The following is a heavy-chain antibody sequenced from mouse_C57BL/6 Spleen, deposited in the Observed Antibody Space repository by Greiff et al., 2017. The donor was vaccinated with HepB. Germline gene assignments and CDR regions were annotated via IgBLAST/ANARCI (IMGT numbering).Heavy chain of an antibody. V-gene: IGHV1-66*01. CDR1: GYSFTSYY. CDR3: ARDWHYYGSSPDV. D-gene: IGHD1-1*01. CDR2: IYPGSGNT. J-gene: IGHJ1*03. Sequence: VQLQQSGPELVKPGASVKISCKASGYSFTSYYIHWVKQRPGQGLEWIGWIYPGSGNTKYNEKFKGKATLTADTSSSTAYMQLSSLTSEDSAVYYCARDWHYYGSSPDVWGTGTTVTVSS.